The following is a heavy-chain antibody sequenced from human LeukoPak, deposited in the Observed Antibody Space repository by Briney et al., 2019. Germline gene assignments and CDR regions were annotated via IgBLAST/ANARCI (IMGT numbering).Heavy chain of an antibody. J-gene: IGHJ6*02. D-gene: IGHD2/OR15-2a*01. CDR2: SNTDVSET. CDR3: ARDRIEGGLDV. V-gene: IGHV3-74*01. Sequence: GGSLRLSCDASGFAFSTYWMHSGRQGPGKGLVWVSRSNTDVSETTYADSVKGRFIISRDNAKNTLYLQMNSLRPEDTAIYYCARDRIEGGLDVWGQGTAVTVS. CDR1: GFAFSTYW.